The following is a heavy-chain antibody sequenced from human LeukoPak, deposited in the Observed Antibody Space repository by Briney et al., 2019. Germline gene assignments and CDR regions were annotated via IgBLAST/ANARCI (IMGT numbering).Heavy chain of an antibody. CDR2: IYYSGST. Sequence: SQTLSLTCTVSGGSISSGDYYWSWIRQPPGKGLEWIGYIYYSGSTYYNPSLKSRVTISVDTSKNQFSLKLSSVTAADTAVYYCARASRGEVAFGIWGQGTMVTVSS. V-gene: IGHV4-30-4*08. CDR3: ARASRGEVAFGI. J-gene: IGHJ3*02. CDR1: GGSISSGDYY. D-gene: IGHD3-16*01.